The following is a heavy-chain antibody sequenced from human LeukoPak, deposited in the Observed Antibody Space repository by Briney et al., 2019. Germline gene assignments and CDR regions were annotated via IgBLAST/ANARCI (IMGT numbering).Heavy chain of an antibody. CDR2: IYYTGTT. CDR3: TSPGPDYGDYAYHY. D-gene: IGHD4-17*01. Sequence: SETLPLTCTVSGDSVSSGRYYWTWIRQPPGRGLEWIGYIYYTGTTSYNPSLKSRLTISLETSKNQFSLRLTSVTTADTAVYYCTSPGPDYGDYAYHYWGQGTLVTVSS. V-gene: IGHV4-61*01. J-gene: IGHJ4*02. CDR1: GDSVSSGRYY.